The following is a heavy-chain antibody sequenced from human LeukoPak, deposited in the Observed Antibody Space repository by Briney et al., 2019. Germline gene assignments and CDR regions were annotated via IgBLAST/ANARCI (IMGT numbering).Heavy chain of an antibody. CDR2: INPSGGST. CDR3: ARAEEMATITDY. J-gene: IGHJ4*02. Sequence: GASVKVSCEASGYTFTSYYMHWVRQAPGQGLEWMGIINPSGGSTSYAQKFQGRVTMTRDTSTSTVYMELSSLRSEDTAVYYCARAEEMATITDYWGQGTLVTVSS. CDR1: GYTFTSYY. D-gene: IGHD5-24*01. V-gene: IGHV1-46*01.